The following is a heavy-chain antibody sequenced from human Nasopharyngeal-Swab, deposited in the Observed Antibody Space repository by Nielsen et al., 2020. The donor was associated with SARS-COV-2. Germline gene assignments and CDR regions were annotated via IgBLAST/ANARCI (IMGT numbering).Heavy chain of an antibody. CDR3: ARALWVGYDILTGYYGGAYYYYYMAV. Sequence: SVKVSCKASGGTFSSYAISWVRQAPGQGLEWMGGIIPIFGTANYAQKFQGRVTITADKSTSTAYMELSSLRSEDTAVYYCARALWVGYDILTGYYGGAYYYYYMAVWGKGTTVTVSS. J-gene: IGHJ6*03. V-gene: IGHV1-69*06. CDR1: GGTFSSYA. CDR2: IIPIFGTA. D-gene: IGHD3-9*01.